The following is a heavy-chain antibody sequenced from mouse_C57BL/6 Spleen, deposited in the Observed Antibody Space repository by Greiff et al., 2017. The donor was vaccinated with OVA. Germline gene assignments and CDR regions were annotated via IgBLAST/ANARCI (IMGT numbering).Heavy chain of an antibody. Sequence: VQLQQSGPELVKPGASVKISCKASGYTFTDYYMNWVKQSHGKSLEWIGDINPNNGGTSYNQKFKGKATLTVDKSSSTAYMELRSLTSEDSAVYYCARSPPLSAMDYWGQGTSVTVSS. CDR3: ARSPPLSAMDY. J-gene: IGHJ4*01. CDR2: INPNNGGT. V-gene: IGHV1-26*01. CDR1: GYTFTDYY.